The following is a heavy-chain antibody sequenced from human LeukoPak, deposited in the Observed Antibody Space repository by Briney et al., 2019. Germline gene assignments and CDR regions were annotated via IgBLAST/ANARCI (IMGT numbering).Heavy chain of an antibody. CDR3: ARVPFDYYDSSGPFDY. J-gene: IGHJ4*02. CDR2: INSDGSST. CDR1: GFTFSSYW. D-gene: IGHD3-22*01. V-gene: IGHV3-74*01. Sequence: GGSLRLSCAASGFTFSSYWMHWVRQAPGKGLVWVSRINSDGSSTSYADSVKGQFTISRDNAKNTLYLQMNSLRAEDTAVYYCARVPFDYYDSSGPFDYWGQGTLVTVSS.